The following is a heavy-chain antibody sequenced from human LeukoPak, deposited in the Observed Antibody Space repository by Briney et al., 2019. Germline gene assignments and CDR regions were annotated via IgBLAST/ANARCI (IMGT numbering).Heavy chain of an antibody. CDR2: ISWNSGSI. V-gene: IGHV3-9*01. Sequence: GRSLRLSCAASGFTFDDYAMHWVRQAPGKGLEWVSGISWNSGSIGYADSVKGRFTISRDNAKNSLYLQMNSLRAEDTALYYCAKERYCSSTSCYGPFDYWGQGTLVTVSS. CDR3: AKERYCSSTSCYGPFDY. CDR1: GFTFDDYA. J-gene: IGHJ4*02. D-gene: IGHD2-2*01.